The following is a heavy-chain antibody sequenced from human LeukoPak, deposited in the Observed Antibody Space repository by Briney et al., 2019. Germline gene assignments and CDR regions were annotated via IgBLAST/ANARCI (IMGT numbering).Heavy chain of an antibody. CDR2: MYISGST. D-gene: IGHD6-13*01. Sequence: PSETLSLTCTVSGGSISSGDYYWSWIRQPPGKGLEWIGRMYISGSTNYNPSLKSRVTISVDTSKNQFSLKLSSVTAADTAVYYCARLDVFGGSSFFDYWGQGTLVTVSS. CDR1: GGSISSGDYY. CDR3: ARLDVFGGSSFFDY. J-gene: IGHJ4*02. V-gene: IGHV4-61*02.